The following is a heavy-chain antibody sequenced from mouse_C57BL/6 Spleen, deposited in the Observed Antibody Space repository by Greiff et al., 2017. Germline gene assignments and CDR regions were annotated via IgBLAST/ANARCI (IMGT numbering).Heavy chain of an antibody. CDR1: GFTFSSSA. J-gene: IGHJ4*01. CDR3: TRDPSTGLSARDD. D-gene: IGHD3-1*01. CDR2: FRSGGDYS. Sequence: VKLVESGEGLVTPGGSLTLSCAASGFTFSSSAMSWVRQTPQKWLASVAYFRSGGDYSYYADTVNGRFTIFRYIARNTLDLQRSGLMSEDTAMYYCTRDPSTGLSARDDGVQGGSVTVTS. V-gene: IGHV5-9-1*02.